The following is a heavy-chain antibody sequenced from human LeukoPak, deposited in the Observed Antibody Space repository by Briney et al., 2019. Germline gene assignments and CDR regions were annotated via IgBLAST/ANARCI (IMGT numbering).Heavy chain of an antibody. J-gene: IGHJ4*02. CDR1: GGTFSSYA. Sequence: ASVKVSCKASGGTFSSYAISWVRQAPGQGLEWMGGIIPIFGTANYAQKFQGRVTITTDESTSTAYMELSSLRSEDTAVYYCARSSDYDILTGYTFFDYWGQGTLVTVSS. V-gene: IGHV1-69*05. CDR3: ARSSDYDILTGYTFFDY. D-gene: IGHD3-9*01. CDR2: IIPIFGTA.